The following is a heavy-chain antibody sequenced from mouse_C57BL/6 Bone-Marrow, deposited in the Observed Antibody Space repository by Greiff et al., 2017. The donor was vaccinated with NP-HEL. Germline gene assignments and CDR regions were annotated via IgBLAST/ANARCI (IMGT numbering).Heavy chain of an antibody. CDR3: ARDGGAMDY. CDR1: GYTFTSYD. J-gene: IGHJ4*01. V-gene: IGHV1-85*01. CDR2: IYPRDGST. Sequence: QVQLQQSGPELVKPGASVKLSCKASGYTFTSYDINWGKQRPGQGLEWNGRIYPRDGSTKYNEKFKGKATLTVDTSSSTAYMELHSLTSEDSAVYFCARDGGAMDYWGQGTSVTVSS.